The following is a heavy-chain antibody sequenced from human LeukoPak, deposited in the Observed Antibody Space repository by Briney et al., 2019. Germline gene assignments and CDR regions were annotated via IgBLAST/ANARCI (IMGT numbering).Heavy chain of an antibody. V-gene: IGHV3-74*01. CDR2: INSDGSST. CDR3: ERVGSGWYH. CDR1: RFTFSSYW. J-gene: IGHJ5*02. D-gene: IGHD6-19*01. Sequence: GGALRLSRAASRFTFSSYWMHWVRQAPGKGLVWVSRINSDGSSTSYADSVKGRFTISRDNAKNTLYLQMNSLRAEDTAVYYCERVGSGWYHWCQGTLVTVS.